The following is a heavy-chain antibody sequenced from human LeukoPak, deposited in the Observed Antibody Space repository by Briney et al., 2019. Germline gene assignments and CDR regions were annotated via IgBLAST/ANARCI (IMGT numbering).Heavy chain of an antibody. J-gene: IGHJ5*02. CDR2: ITISGTSI. V-gene: IGHV3-11*01. CDR3: ARVAVYRAVAADNWFDP. D-gene: IGHD6-19*01. CDR1: GFTFSNYY. Sequence: PGGSLRLSCVAFGFTFSNYYMSWIRQAPGKGLEWVSYITISGTSIYYADSVKGRFTISRDNAKNSLYLQMNSLRAEDTAVYYCARVAVYRAVAADNWFDPWGQGTLVTVSS.